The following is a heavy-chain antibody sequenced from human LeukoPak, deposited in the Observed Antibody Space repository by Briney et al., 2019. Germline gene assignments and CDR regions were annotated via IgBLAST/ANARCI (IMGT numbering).Heavy chain of an antibody. Sequence: GESLKISCKGSGYSFTSYWIGWVRQMPGKGLEWMGIIYPGDSDTRYSPSFQGQVTISADKSISTAYLQWSSLKASDTAMYYCAKDAYCSSTSCYWGWFDPWGQGTLVTVSS. CDR3: AKDAYCSSTSCYWGWFDP. CDR2: IYPGDSDT. V-gene: IGHV5-51*01. J-gene: IGHJ5*02. CDR1: GYSFTSYW. D-gene: IGHD2-2*01.